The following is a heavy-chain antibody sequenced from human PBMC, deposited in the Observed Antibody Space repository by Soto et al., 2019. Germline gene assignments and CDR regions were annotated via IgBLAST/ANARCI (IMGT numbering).Heavy chain of an antibody. D-gene: IGHD6-19*01. CDR1: GFSFRSYG. CDR2: IWYDGGQK. Sequence: GGSLRLSCAASGFSFRSYGMHWVRQAPGKGLEWVALIWYDGGQKYYVDSVKGRFTISRDNSKSTLFLEMNSLRVEDTAVYYCARERIAVAGDDSFDTWGQGTMVTVSS. CDR3: ARERIAVAGDDSFDT. J-gene: IGHJ3*02. V-gene: IGHV3-33*01.